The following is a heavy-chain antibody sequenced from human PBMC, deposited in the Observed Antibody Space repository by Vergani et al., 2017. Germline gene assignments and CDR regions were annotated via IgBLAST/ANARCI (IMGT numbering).Heavy chain of an antibody. Sequence: EVQLVESGGGLVKPGGSLRLSCAASGFTFSSYSMNWVRQAPGKGLEWVSSISSSGTYIYYADSVKGRFTISRDNAKNSLYRQMNSLRAEDTAVYYCARDAGNSWDYFDYWGQGTLVTVSS. J-gene: IGHJ4*02. V-gene: IGHV3-21*01. CDR3: ARDAGNSWDYFDY. CDR2: ISSSGTYI. CDR1: GFTFSSYS. D-gene: IGHD2-2*01.